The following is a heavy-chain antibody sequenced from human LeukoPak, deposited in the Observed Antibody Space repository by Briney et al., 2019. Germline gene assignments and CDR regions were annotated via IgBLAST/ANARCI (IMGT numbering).Heavy chain of an antibody. Sequence: SETLSLTCTVSGGSISSSSYYWGWIRQPPGKGLEWIGSIYYSGSTYYNPSLKSRVTISVDTSKNQFSLKLSSVTAADTAVYYCARNVLRFSEWLSDFDYWGQGTLVTVSS. D-gene: IGHD3-3*01. CDR3: ARNVLRFSEWLSDFDY. CDR2: IYYSGST. V-gene: IGHV4-39*01. J-gene: IGHJ4*02. CDR1: GGSISSSSYY.